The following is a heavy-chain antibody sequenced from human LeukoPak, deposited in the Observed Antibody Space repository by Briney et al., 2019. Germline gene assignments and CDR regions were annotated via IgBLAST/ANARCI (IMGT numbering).Heavy chain of an antibody. CDR1: GYTFTSYY. V-gene: IGHV1-46*01. J-gene: IGHJ5*02. D-gene: IGHD3-22*01. CDR3: ARESAGYYCDSSGYLGLDP. CDR2: INHSGGST. Sequence: ASVKVSCKASGYTFTSYYMHWLRQPPAQGLEGMGIINHSGGSTSYAQKFQGRVTMTRDTSTSTVYMELSSLRSEDTAVYYCARESAGYYCDSSGYLGLDPWGQGTLVTVSS.